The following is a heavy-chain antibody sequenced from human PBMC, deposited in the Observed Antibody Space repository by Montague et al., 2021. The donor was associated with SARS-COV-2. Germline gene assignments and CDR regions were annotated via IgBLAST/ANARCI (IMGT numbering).Heavy chain of an antibody. CDR3: ARDQRRYGSGSYYGPHYYYYGTDV. CDR2: IYSGGST. CDR1: GFTVSSNY. V-gene: IGHV3-66*02. D-gene: IGHD3-10*01. Sequence: SLRLSCAASGFTVSSNYMSWVRQAPGKGLEWVSVIYSGGSTYYAXXVKGRFTISRDNSKNTLYLQMNSLRAEDTAVYYCARDQRRYGSGSYYGPHYYYYGTDVWGQGTTVTVSS. J-gene: IGHJ6*02.